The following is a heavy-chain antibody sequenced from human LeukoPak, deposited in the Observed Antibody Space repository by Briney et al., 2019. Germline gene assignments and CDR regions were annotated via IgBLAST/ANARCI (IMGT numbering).Heavy chain of an antibody. D-gene: IGHD3-3*01. CDR2: ISAYYDNT. V-gene: IGHV1-18*01. Sequence: ASVKVSCKASGYTFTRYGIRWVRQAPAQGREGMGWISAYYDNTNYAQKLQGRVTMTTDTSTSTAYMELRSLRSDDTAVYYCARANDFWSGYSETYYFDYWGQGTLVTVSS. CDR1: GYTFTRYG. J-gene: IGHJ4*02. CDR3: ARANDFWSGYSETYYFDY.